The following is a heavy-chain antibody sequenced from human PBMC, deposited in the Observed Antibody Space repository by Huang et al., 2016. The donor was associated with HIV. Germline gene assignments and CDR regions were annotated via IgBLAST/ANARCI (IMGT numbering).Heavy chain of an antibody. Sequence: QVQLLQSGAEVKKPGSSVKVSCKASGGPFRSYSIAWVRQAPGQGLEWMASLMPGFASPNSAQKLQGRVRVTADEATSTVYMELRDLIPDDTAVYFCARGSLEYSVSSSLDYWGQGTHVTVSS. CDR3: ARGSLEYSVSSSLDY. V-gene: IGHV1-69*13. CDR1: GGPFRSYS. CDR2: LMPGFASP. J-gene: IGHJ4*02. D-gene: IGHD4-4*01.